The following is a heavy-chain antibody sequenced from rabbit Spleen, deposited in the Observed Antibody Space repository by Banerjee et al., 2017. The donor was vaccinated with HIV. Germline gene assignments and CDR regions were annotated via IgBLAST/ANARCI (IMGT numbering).Heavy chain of an antibody. CDR1: GFTLSSYY. Sequence: HLKESGGGLVQPGGSLKLSCKASGFTLSSYYMNWVRQAPGKGLERIGYIDPVFGITYYANWVNGRFSISRENAQNTVFLQMTSLTAADTATYFCVRGASSSGYYSLWGPGTLVTVS. CDR3: VRGASSSGYYSL. D-gene: IGHD1-1*01. CDR2: IDPVFGIT. J-gene: IGHJ6*01. V-gene: IGHV1S7*01.